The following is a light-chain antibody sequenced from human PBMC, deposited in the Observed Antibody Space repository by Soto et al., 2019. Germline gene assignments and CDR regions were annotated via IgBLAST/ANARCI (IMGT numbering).Light chain of an antibody. V-gene: IGKV3-11*01. CDR2: DAS. CDR1: QSVSSY. CDR3: QQRSNWPIS. J-gene: IGKJ5*01. Sequence: IVGTQSAATLSLYPRERATLSCRASQSVSSYLAWYQQKPGQAPRLLIYDASNRATGIPARFSGSGSGTDFTLTISCLEPEDFALYYCQQRSNWPISFAQGTRLEI.